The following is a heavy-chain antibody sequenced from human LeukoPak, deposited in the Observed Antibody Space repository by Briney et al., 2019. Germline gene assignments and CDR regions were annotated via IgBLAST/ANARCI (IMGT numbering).Heavy chain of an antibody. V-gene: IGHV4-31*03. CDR2: IHSIGTT. J-gene: IGHJ4*02. CDR3: ASLYNYCFDY. D-gene: IGHD1-1*01. CDR1: GGSISSVGYY. Sequence: SETLSLTCTVSGGSISSVGYYWSWIRQHPGKGLEWIGYIHSIGTTYYNPSLKSRVSISVDTSKDQFSLKLSSVTAADTAVYYCASLYNYCFDYWGQGTLVTVSS.